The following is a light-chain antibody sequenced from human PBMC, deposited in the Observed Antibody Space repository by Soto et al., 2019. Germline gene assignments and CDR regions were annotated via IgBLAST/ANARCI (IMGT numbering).Light chain of an antibody. CDR1: QIVSSN. CDR2: GAS. CDR3: QQYNKWPQWT. Sequence: EIVMTQSPATLSVSPGERATLSCSASQIVSSNLAWYQQKPGQAPRLLIYGASTRATDIPARFSGSGSGTEFTLTISSLQSEDFAVYYCQQYNKWPQWTFGQGTKVDIK. V-gene: IGKV3-15*01. J-gene: IGKJ1*01.